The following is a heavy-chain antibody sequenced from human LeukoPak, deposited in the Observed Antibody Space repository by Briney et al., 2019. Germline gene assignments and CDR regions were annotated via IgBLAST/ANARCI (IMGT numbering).Heavy chain of an antibody. Sequence: GGSLRLSCAASGFTFNIFTVHWVRQAPGKGLEWVAVMSYDGSNKYYADSVRGRFTISRDNSKNTLYLQMNSLRAEDTAVYYCARVSQAGIGNYYGMDVWGQGTTVTVSS. J-gene: IGHJ6*02. CDR1: GFTFNIFT. CDR2: MSYDGSNK. D-gene: IGHD6-13*01. CDR3: ARVSQAGIGNYYGMDV. V-gene: IGHV3-30-3*01.